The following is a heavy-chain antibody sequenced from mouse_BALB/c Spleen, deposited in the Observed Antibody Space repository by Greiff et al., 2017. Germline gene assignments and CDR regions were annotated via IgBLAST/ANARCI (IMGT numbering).Heavy chain of an antibody. D-gene: IGHD1-2*01. CDR1: GFNIKDTY. CDR3: AREATATYWYFDV. Sequence: EVQLKESGAELVKPGASVKLSCTASGFNIKDTYMHWVKQRPEQGLEWIGRIDPANGNTKYDPKFQGKATITADTSSNTAYLQLSSLTSEDTAVYYCAREATATYWYFDVWGAGTTVTVCS. J-gene: IGHJ1*01. V-gene: IGHV14-3*02. CDR2: IDPANGNT.